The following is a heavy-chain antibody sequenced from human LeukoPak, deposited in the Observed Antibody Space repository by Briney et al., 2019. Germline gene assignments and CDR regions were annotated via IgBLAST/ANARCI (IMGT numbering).Heavy chain of an antibody. CDR1: GDSFSSYF. V-gene: IGHV4-4*07. Sequence: SETLSLTCTVTGDSFSSYFWNWIRQPAGKGLEYIGRLYPSGSTDYNPSLKSRVTMTRDTSTSTVYMELSSLRSEDTAVYYCARDFGRTVVVPAAMRGWFDPRGQGTLVTVSS. CDR2: LYPSGST. J-gene: IGHJ5*02. CDR3: ARDFGRTVVVPAAMRGWFDP. D-gene: IGHD2-2*01.